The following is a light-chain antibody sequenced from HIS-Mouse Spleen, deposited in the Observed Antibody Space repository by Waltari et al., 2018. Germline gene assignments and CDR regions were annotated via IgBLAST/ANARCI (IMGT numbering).Light chain of an antibody. CDR2: EGS. CDR1: SSDVGSYNL. Sequence: QSALTQPASVSGSPGQSITISCTGTSSDVGSYNLVSWYQQHPGKAPKLMIYEGSKRPSVVSVLCSGSKSGNTASLTISELQAEDEADYYCCSYAGSSTFVVVFGGGTKLTVL. CDR3: CSYAGSSTFVVV. V-gene: IGLV2-23*03. J-gene: IGLJ2*01.